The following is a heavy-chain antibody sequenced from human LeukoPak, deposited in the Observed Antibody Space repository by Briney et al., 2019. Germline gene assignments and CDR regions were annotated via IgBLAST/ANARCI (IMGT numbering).Heavy chain of an antibody. CDR2: IIPILGMA. CDR1: GGTFSSYA. CDR3: ARGLYDSSGYYLDY. Sequence: ASVKVSCKASGGTFSSYAISWVRQAPGQGLEWMGRIIPILGMANYAQKFQGRVTITADKSTSTAYMELSSLRSEDTAVYYCARGLYDSSGYYLDYWGQGTLVTVSS. J-gene: IGHJ4*02. D-gene: IGHD3-22*01. V-gene: IGHV1-69*04.